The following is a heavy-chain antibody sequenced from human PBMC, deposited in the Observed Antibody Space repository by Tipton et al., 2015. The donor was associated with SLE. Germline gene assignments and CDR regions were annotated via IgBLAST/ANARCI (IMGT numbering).Heavy chain of an antibody. V-gene: IGHV4-59*01. J-gene: IGHJ4*02. CDR1: GGSIGGFY. Sequence: TLSLTCTVSGGSIGGFYWNWIRQSPGKGLEWIGYIYYSGSTNYNPSLKSRLTMSVDTSKNQLSLKLSSVTAADTAVYFCARALRDLVATIYSFDHWGRGALVTVSS. D-gene: IGHD5-12*01. CDR3: ARALRDLVATIYSFDH. CDR2: IYYSGST.